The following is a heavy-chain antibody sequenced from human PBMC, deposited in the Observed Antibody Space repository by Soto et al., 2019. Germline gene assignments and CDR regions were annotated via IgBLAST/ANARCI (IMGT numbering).Heavy chain of an antibody. CDR3: ARMSAGIVVVTATGVDVLDI. CDR1: GGSISSGGYY. V-gene: IGHV4-31*03. CDR2: IYYSGST. Sequence: SETLSLTCTVSGGSISSGGYYWSWIRQHPGKGLEWIGYIYYSGSTYYNPSLQSRVTISVDTSKNKFSLRLNSVTAADTAVYYCARMSAGIVVVTATGVDVLDIWGQGTMVTVSS. D-gene: IGHD2-21*02. J-gene: IGHJ3*02.